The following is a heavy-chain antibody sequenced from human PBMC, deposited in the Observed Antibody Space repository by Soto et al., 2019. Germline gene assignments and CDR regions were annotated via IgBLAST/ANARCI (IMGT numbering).Heavy chain of an antibody. Sequence: PSETLSLTCSVSGYSVSSSDYYWAWIRQPPGKGLEWIGSMFYSGLTYYNPSLKMRVTLSVDTSKNHFSVSLNSVTAADTAVYYCAPLTVSLSGPYGIHVWGQGTTVTVSS. CDR1: GYSVSSSDYY. V-gene: IGHV4-39*01. CDR3: APLTVSLSGPYGIHV. CDR2: MFYSGLT. D-gene: IGHD2-15*01. J-gene: IGHJ6*02.